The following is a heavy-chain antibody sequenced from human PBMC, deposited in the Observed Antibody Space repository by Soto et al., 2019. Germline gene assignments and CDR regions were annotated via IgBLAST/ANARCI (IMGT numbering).Heavy chain of an antibody. V-gene: IGHV3-64D*06. Sequence: EGSLRLSCSASGFTFSTSPMHWVRQAPGKGLEYVSAISPTGGTTYYADSLKGRFTTSRDNSKSTLYLHMSSLRTENTAVYYCWCKEVSGPIDYWGQGNXVTVSS. CDR1: GFTFSTSP. D-gene: IGHD2-8*01. CDR3: WCKEVSGPIDY. J-gene: IGHJ4*02. CDR2: ISPTGGTT.